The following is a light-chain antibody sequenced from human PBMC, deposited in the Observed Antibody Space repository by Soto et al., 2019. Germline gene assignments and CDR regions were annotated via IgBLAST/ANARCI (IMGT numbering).Light chain of an antibody. Sequence: QSALTQPASVSGSPGQSITISCTGTSSDVGGYNYVSWYQQHPGKAPKLMIYDVSNRPSEVSNRFSGSKSGNTASLTISGLQAEDEADYCCSSYTSSSTLLYVFGTGTKVTVL. V-gene: IGLV2-14*01. J-gene: IGLJ1*01. CDR1: SSDVGGYNY. CDR3: SSYTSSSTLLYV. CDR2: DVS.